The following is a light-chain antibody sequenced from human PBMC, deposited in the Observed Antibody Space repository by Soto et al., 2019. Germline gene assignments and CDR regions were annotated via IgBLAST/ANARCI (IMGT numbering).Light chain of an antibody. V-gene: IGKV3-20*01. CDR1: QSVSSSY. J-gene: IGKJ5*01. CDR3: QHYGSSPQT. Sequence: EIVLTQSPGTLSLSPGERATLSYRASQSVSSSYLAWYQQKPGQAPRLLIYGASSRATGIPDRFSGSGSGTDFNLTISRLEPEHFAVYYCQHYGSSPQTFGQGTRLEIK. CDR2: GAS.